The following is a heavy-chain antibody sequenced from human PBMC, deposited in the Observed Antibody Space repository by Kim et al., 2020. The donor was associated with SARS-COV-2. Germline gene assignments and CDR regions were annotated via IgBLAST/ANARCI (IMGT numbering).Heavy chain of an antibody. J-gene: IGHJ4*02. Sequence: AASVKGRFTISRDNSKNTLYLQMNSLRAEDTAVYYCGKDLEGGAGHLDYWGQGTLVTVSS. D-gene: IGHD6-19*01. V-gene: IGHV3-23*01. CDR3: GKDLEGGAGHLDY.